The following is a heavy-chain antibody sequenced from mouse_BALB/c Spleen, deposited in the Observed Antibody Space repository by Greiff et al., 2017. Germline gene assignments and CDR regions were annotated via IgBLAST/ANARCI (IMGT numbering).Heavy chain of an antibody. V-gene: IGHV1-67*01. CDR2: ISTYYGNT. Sequence: QVQLQQSGPELVRPGVSVKISCKGSGYTFTDYAMNWVKQSHAKSLEWIGGISTYYGNTNYNQKFKGKATMTVDKSSSTAYMELARLTSEDSAIFYCAIFFTTVGAMDYWGQGTSVTVSS. CDR3: AIFFTTVGAMDY. J-gene: IGHJ4*01. D-gene: IGHD1-1*01. CDR1: GYTFTDYA.